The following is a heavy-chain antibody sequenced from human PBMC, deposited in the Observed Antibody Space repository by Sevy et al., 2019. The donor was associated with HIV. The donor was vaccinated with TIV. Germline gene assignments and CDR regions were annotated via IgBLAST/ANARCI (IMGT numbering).Heavy chain of an antibody. D-gene: IGHD6-19*01. CDR1: GFTFNTHA. CDR3: ARGGGYTSAWSPGNY. J-gene: IGHJ4*02. V-gene: IGHV3-30*14. CDR2: ISYDGIIK. Sequence: GGSLRLSCAASGFTFNTHAMHWVRQAPGKGLEWVALISYDGIIKYYADSVKGRLTISRDNSKNTLTLQMNSLRIEDTAVDYCARGGGYTSAWSPGNYWGQGTLVTVSS.